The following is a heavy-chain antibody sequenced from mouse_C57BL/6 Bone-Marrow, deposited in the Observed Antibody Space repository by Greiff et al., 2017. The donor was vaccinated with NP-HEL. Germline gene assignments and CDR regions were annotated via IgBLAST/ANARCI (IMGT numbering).Heavy chain of an antibody. D-gene: IGHD1-1*01. V-gene: IGHV1-55*01. CDR3: ARKGDYYGSSSFDY. J-gene: IGHJ2*01. Sequence: QVQLKQPGAELVKPGASVKMSCKASGYTFTSYWITWVKQRPGQGLEWIGDIYPGSGSTNYNEKFKSKATLTVDTSSSTAYMQLSSLTSEDSAVYYCARKGDYYGSSSFDYWGQGTTLTVSS. CDR2: IYPGSGST. CDR1: GYTFTSYW.